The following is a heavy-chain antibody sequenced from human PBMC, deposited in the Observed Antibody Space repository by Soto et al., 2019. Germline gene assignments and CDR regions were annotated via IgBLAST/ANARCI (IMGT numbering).Heavy chain of an antibody. CDR3: ARHTGLGPIQFDY. D-gene: IGHD4-17*01. CDR2: IDPSNSYT. J-gene: IGHJ4*02. V-gene: IGHV5-10-1*01. Sequence: GESLKISCEGSGYTFTSYWITWVRQMPGKGLEWMGRIDPSNSYTIYSPSFQGHVTISTDMSISTAYLQWSGLKASDTAMYYCARHTGLGPIQFDYWGQGTLATVSS. CDR1: GYTFTSYW.